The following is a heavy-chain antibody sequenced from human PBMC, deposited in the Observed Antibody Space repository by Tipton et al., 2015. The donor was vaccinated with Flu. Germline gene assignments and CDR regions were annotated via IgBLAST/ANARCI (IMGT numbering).Heavy chain of an antibody. CDR2: IYPGDSDT. J-gene: IGHJ5*02. D-gene: IGHD2-15*01. Sequence: MQLVQSGAEVKKPGESLKISCKGFGYNFTSHWIGWVRQMPGKGLEWMGIIYPGDSDTRYSPSFQGQVTISADKSTSTAYLQWSSPKASDTAVYSCARTPFFGGGPCYSPWFDPWGQGTLVTVSS. V-gene: IGHV5-51*01. CDR3: ARTPFFGGGPCYSPWFDP. CDR1: GYNFTSHW.